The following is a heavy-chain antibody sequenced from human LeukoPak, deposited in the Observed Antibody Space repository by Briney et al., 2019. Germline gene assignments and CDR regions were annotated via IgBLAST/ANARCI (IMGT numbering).Heavy chain of an antibody. Sequence: GGSLRLSCSASGFSLSDYGMTWVRQAPGKGLEWVSYISSSSSTMYYADSVKGRFTISRDNAKNSLYLQMNSLTDDDTAVYYCANYDFWTGYSKGYWGQGTLVTVSS. CDR3: ANYDFWTGYSKGY. V-gene: IGHV3-48*02. D-gene: IGHD3-3*01. CDR1: GFSLSDYG. CDR2: ISSSSSTM. J-gene: IGHJ4*02.